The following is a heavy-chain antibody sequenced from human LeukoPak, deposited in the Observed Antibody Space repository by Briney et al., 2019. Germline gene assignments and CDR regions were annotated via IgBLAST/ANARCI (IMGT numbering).Heavy chain of an antibody. D-gene: IGHD2-2*01. CDR2: ISGSGGST. CDR3: AKGPEVVVPASDFDY. CDR1: GFTFSSYA. V-gene: IGHV3-23*01. J-gene: IGHJ4*02. Sequence: SGGSLRLSCAASGFTFSSYAMSWVRQAPGKGLEWVSAISGSGGSTYYADSVKGRFTISRDNSKNTLYLQMNSLRAEDTAVYYCAKGPEVVVPASDFDYRGQGTLVTVSS.